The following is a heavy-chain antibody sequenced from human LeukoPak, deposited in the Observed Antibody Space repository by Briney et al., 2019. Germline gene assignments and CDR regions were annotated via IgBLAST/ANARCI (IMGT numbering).Heavy chain of an antibody. CDR2: LYHSGTT. Sequence: SETLSLTCTVSGYSISSAFYWGWIRQPPGKGLEWIGGLYHSGTTYYNPSLKSRVTISVDTSKNQSSLKLSSVTAEDTAVYYCARDGEEGAELPYYYYYYMDVWGKGTTVTVSS. CDR1: GYSISSAFY. CDR3: ARDGEEGAELPYYYYYYMDV. D-gene: IGHD3-10*01. V-gene: IGHV4-38-2*02. J-gene: IGHJ6*03.